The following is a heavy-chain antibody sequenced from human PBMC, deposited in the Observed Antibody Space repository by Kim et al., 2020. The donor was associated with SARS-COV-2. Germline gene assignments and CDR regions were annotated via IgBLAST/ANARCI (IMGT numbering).Heavy chain of an antibody. CDR2: ISYGGSDK. CDR1: GFTFSSYA. J-gene: IGHJ4*02. Sequence: GGSLRLSCAASGFTFSSYAMHWVRQAPGKGLEWVAVISYGGSDKYYADSVKGRFTISRDSSKNTVYLQMNSLRTEDTAVYFCARDRVERVTYCASFDYWGQGTRVTVSS. V-gene: IGHV3-30*04. CDR3: ARDRVERVTYCASFDY. D-gene: IGHD1-26*01.